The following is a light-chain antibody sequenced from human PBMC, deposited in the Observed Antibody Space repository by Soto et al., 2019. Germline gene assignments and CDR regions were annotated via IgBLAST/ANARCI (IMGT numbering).Light chain of an antibody. Sequence: DIVMTQSPLSLPVTPGEPASISCRSSQSLLHSNGYNYLDWYLQKPGQSPQLLIYLGSNRASGVPALFSGSGSGTDVTLKISRVEAEAVGVYYCMQALQTPLTFGPGTKVDIK. CDR1: QSLLHSNGYNY. CDR3: MQALQTPLT. V-gene: IGKV2-28*01. CDR2: LGS. J-gene: IGKJ3*01.